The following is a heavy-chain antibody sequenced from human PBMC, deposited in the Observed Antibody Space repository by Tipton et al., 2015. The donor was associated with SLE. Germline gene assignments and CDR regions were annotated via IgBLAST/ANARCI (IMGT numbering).Heavy chain of an antibody. CDR1: GGSFSGYY. Sequence: TLSLTCAVYGGSFSGYYWSWIRQPPGKGLEWIGEINHSGSTNYNPPLKSRVTISVDTSKNQFSLKLSSVTAADTAVYYCARLDPRDGMDVWGQGTTVTVSS. J-gene: IGHJ6*02. V-gene: IGHV4-34*01. CDR3: ARLDPRDGMDV. CDR2: INHSGST.